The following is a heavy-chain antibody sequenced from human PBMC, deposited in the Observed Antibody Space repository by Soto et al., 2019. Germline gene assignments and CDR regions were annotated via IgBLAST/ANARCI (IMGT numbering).Heavy chain of an antibody. D-gene: IGHD3-16*01. CDR1: GDTYVPYG. Sequence: QVQLVQSGAEVKKPGASVKVSCEAFGDTYVPYGINWVRQAPGQELEWMGWISSSNDNVEYAQSVQGRVIMTTDTSTNTAYMGLRSLTLDDPAVYYCAGGGPTSADSSYGMDVWGQGTTVTVSS. CDR2: ISSSNDNV. V-gene: IGHV1-18*01. CDR3: AGGGPTSADSSYGMDV. J-gene: IGHJ6*02.